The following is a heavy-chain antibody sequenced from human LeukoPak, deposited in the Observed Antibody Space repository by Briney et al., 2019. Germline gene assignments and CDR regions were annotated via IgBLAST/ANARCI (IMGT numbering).Heavy chain of an antibody. V-gene: IGHV3-48*03. Sequence: GGSLRLSCAASGFTFSSYEMNWVRQAPGKGLEWVSYTSSSGSTIYYADSVKGRFTISRDNAKNSLYLQMNSLRDEDTAVYYCARDGTPRYTTGWVYMDVWGKGTTVTISS. CDR1: GFTFSSYE. CDR2: TSSSGSTI. J-gene: IGHJ6*04. CDR3: ARDGTPRYTTGWVYMDV. D-gene: IGHD6-25*01.